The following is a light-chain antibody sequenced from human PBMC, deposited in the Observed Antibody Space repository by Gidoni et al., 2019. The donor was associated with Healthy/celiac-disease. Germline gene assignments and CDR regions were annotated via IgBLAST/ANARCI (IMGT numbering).Light chain of an antibody. V-gene: IGLV1-40*01. J-gene: IGLJ1*01. CDR3: QSYDSSLSGSGV. Sequence: QSVLTQPPSVSGAPGQRVTISCTGSSSNIGAGYDVHWYQQLPGTAPKLLIYCNINRPSGVPDRFSGSKSGTSASLAITGLQAEDEADYYCQSYDSSLSGSGVFGTGTKVTVL. CDR2: CNI. CDR1: SSNIGAGYD.